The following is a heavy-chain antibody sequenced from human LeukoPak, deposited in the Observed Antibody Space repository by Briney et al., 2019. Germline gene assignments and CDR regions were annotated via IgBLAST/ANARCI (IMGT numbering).Heavy chain of an antibody. J-gene: IGHJ4*02. CDR1: GGSISSGGYY. V-gene: IGHV4-30-2*01. D-gene: IGHD6-6*01. CDR3: ARNEYSSSRIDY. Sequence: SETLSLTCTVSGGSISSGGYYWSWIRQPPGKGLEWIEYIYHSGSTYYNPSLKSRVTISVDRSKNQFSLKLSSVTAADTAVYYCARNEYSSSRIDYWGQGTLVTVSS. CDR2: IYHSGST.